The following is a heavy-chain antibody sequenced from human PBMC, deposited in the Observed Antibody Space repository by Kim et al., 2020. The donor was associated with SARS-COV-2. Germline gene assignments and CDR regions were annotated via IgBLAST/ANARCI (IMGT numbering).Heavy chain of an antibody. V-gene: IGHV3-48*04. Sequence: GGSLRLSCAASGFTFSSYSMNWVRQAPGKGLEWVSYISSSSSTIYYADSVKGRFTISRDNAKNSLYLQMNSLRAEDTAVYYCASLLTRFRYYYYGMDVWGQGTTVTVSS. CDR1: GFTFSSYS. CDR2: ISSSSSTI. D-gene: IGHD7-27*01. CDR3: ASLLTRFRYYYYGMDV. J-gene: IGHJ6*02.